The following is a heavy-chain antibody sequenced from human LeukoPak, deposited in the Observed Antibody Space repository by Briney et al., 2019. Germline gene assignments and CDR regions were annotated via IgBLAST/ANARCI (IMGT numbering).Heavy chain of an antibody. Sequence: ASVKVSCKASGYTFTSYYMHWVRQAPGQGLEWMGIINPSGGSTSYAQKFQGRVTMTRDTSTSTVYMELSSLRSEDTAVYYCARAALSRSYARVYYFDYWGQGTLVTVSS. V-gene: IGHV1-46*01. J-gene: IGHJ4*02. D-gene: IGHD1-26*01. CDR2: INPSGGST. CDR3: ARAALSRSYARVYYFDY. CDR1: GYTFTSYY.